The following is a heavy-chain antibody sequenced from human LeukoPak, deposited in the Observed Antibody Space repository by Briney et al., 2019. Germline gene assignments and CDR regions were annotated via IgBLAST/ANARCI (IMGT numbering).Heavy chain of an antibody. CDR1: GGSINSNKW. D-gene: IGHD6-19*01. V-gene: IGHV4-4*02. Sequence: SETLSLTCVVSGGSINSNKWWSWVRQPPGKGLEWIGEIFHSGSTNYSPSLKSRVTISLDKARNQFSLKLTSVTAADTAVYYCARGGREASGLFYYYYGLDVWGQGTTVTVSS. CDR3: ARGGREASGLFYYYYGLDV. J-gene: IGHJ6*02. CDR2: IFHSGST.